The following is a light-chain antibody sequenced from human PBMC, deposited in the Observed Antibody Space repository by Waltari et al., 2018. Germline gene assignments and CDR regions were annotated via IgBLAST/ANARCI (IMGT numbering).Light chain of an antibody. CDR2: SAS. Sequence: EIVLTQSPDTMSLSPGERATLSCRASQSVTNYLAWYQQKPGQAPRVLIYSASNRATGVPARFSGSGSGTDFTLTIGSVEPEDFAVYYCQQRSNWPRTFGQGTKVEVK. CDR3: QQRSNWPRT. J-gene: IGKJ1*01. CDR1: QSVTNY. V-gene: IGKV3-11*01.